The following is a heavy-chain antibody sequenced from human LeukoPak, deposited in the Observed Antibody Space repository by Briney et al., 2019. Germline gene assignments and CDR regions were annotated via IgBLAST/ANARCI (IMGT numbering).Heavy chain of an antibody. CDR2: IHKNAIT. V-gene: IGHV3-53*01. Sequence: GGSLRLSCAASGFTVSSNYMTWVRQAPGKGLEWVSVIHKNAITYYADTVKGRFTISRDNSKNTLYLQMNSLRAEDTAVYYCARSLRVRGVPDYMDVWGKGTTVTISS. D-gene: IGHD3-10*01. CDR3: ARSLRVRGVPDYMDV. J-gene: IGHJ6*03. CDR1: GFTVSSNY.